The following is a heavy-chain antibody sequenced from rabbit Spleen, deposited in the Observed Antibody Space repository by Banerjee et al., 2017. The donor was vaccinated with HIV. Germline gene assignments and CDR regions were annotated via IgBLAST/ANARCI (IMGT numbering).Heavy chain of an antibody. J-gene: IGHJ3*01. CDR3: ARAIVPWLGLTRLDL. Sequence: QSLEESGGDLVKPGASLTLTCIASGVSFSGNYYISWVRQAPGKGLAWIEIIYSAKGSTDYARWVNGRFTISSDNAQSTVDLKMPSLTAADTAPYFCARAIVPWLGLTRLDLWGPGTLVTVS. V-gene: IGHV1S40*01. CDR1: GVSFSGNYY. CDR2: IYSAKGST. D-gene: IGHD4-1*01.